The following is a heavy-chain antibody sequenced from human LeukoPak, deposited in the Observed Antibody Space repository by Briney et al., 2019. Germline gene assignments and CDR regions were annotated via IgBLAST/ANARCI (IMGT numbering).Heavy chain of an antibody. CDR2: IRSDGTT. V-gene: IGHV4-4*07. D-gene: IGHD3-22*01. J-gene: IGHJ6*03. CDR3: ARSTGFYTTYYMDV. Sequence: SETLSLTCTVSGDSMGNYYWHWLRQPAGKGLEWIGRIRSDGTTYANPSLESAVTMSVDTSNNHISLRLSSATAADTAVYYCARSTGFYTTYYMDVWGKGTTVTVSS. CDR1: GDSMGNYY.